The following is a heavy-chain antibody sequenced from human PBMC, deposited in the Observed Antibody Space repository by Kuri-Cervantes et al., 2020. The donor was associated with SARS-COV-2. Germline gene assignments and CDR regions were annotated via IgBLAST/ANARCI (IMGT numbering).Heavy chain of an antibody. D-gene: IGHD2-2*01. CDR3: ARGPSPDAFDI. CDR2: ISTSGGST. V-gene: IGHV3-23*01. J-gene: IGHJ3*02. CDR1: GFTSNIYA. Sequence: GESLKISCVASGFTSNIYAMTWVRQAPGKGLEWVSVISTSGGSTYYADSVRGRFTIFRDNSKNTLYLQMNSLRAEDTAVYYCARGPSPDAFDIWGQGTMVTVSS.